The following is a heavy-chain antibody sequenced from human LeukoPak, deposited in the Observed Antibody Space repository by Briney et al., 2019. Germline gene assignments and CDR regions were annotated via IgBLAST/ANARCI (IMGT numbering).Heavy chain of an antibody. V-gene: IGHV3-23*01. CDR1: GFTFSNYA. J-gene: IGHJ6*02. Sequence: GGSLRLSCAASGFTFSNYAMSWVRQAPGKGLEWVSAISGSGGSTYYADSVKGRFTISRDNSKNTLYLQMNSLRAEDTAVYYCAKGLGYSSSWPYYYYYGMDVWGQGTTVTVSS. CDR2: ISGSGGST. CDR3: AKGLGYSSSWPYYYYYGMDV. D-gene: IGHD6-13*01.